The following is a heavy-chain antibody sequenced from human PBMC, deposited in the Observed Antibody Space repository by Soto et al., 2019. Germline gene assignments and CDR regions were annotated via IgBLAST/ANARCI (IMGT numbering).Heavy chain of an antibody. V-gene: IGHV3-7*03. CDR2: IKQDGSEK. CDR3: ARENKQQLRLRYYYYGMDV. Sequence: GGSLRLSCAASGFTFSSYWMSWVRQAPGKGLEWVASIKQDGSEKYYVDSVKGRFTISRDNAKNSLYLQMNSLRAEDTAVYYCARENKQQLRLRYYYYGMDVWGQGTTVTVSS. J-gene: IGHJ6*02. D-gene: IGHD6-13*01. CDR1: GFTFSSYW.